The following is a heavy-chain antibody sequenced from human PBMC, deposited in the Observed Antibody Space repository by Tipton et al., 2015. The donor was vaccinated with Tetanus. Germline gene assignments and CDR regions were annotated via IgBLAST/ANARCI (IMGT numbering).Heavy chain of an antibody. Sequence: SLRLSCVASGFTFSSYGMHWVRQAPGKGLEWVAVIWYDGSNKYYADSVKGRFTISRDNSKNTLYLQMNSLRAEDTAVYYCARDGALGGYSGYDDTNWFDPWGQGTLVTVSS. CDR3: ARDGALGGYSGYDDTNWFDP. CDR1: GFTFSSYG. V-gene: IGHV3-33*01. CDR2: IWYDGSNK. D-gene: IGHD5-12*01. J-gene: IGHJ5*02.